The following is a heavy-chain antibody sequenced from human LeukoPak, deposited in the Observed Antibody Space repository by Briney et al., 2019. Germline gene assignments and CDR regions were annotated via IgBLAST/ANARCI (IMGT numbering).Heavy chain of an antibody. Sequence: GGSLRLSCAASGFTFSGYEMNWVRQAPGKGLEWVSCISSSGSTIYYADSVKGRFTISRDNAKNSLYLQMNSLRAEDTAVYYCELWKYGNSPLDFWGQGTLVTVSS. J-gene: IGHJ4*02. CDR3: ELWKYGNSPLDF. CDR2: ISSSGSTI. V-gene: IGHV3-48*03. CDR1: GFTFSGYE. D-gene: IGHD6-6*01.